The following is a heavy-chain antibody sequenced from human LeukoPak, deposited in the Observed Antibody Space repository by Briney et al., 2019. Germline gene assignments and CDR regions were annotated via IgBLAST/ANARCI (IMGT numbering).Heavy chain of an antibody. CDR2: ISSSGSYM. CDR3: AGERGYSYGYADY. Sequence: GGSLRLSCAASGFTFSSYNMNWVRQAPGKGLEWVSSISSSGSYMNYADSVKGRFTISRDNAKNSLYLQMNSLGAEDTAVYYCAGERGYSYGYADYWGQGTLVTVSS. J-gene: IGHJ4*02. CDR1: GFTFSSYN. D-gene: IGHD5-18*01. V-gene: IGHV3-21*01.